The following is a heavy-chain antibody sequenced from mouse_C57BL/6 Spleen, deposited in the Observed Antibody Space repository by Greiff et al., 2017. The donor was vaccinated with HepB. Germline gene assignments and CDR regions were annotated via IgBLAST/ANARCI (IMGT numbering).Heavy chain of an antibody. D-gene: IGHD2-4*01. V-gene: IGHV1-82*01. CDR2: IYPGDGDT. J-gene: IGHJ3*01. Sequence: QVQLQQSGPELVKPGASVKISCKASGYAFSSSWMNWVKQRPGKGLEWIGRIYPGDGDTNYNGKFKGKATLTADKSSSTAYMQLSSLTSEDSAVYFCARRDYDYEGAFAYWGQGTLVTVSA. CDR1: GYAFSSSW. CDR3: ARRDYDYEGAFAY.